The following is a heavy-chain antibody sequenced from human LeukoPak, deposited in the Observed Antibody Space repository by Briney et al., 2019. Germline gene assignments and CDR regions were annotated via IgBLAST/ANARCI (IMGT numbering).Heavy chain of an antibody. D-gene: IGHD6-19*01. J-gene: IGHJ6*03. CDR1: GFTFSSYE. V-gene: IGHV3-48*03. CDR3: ARDRPQQWLVRGQRGYYYYMDV. CDR2: ISSSGSTI. Sequence: GGSLRLPCAASGFTFSSYEMNWVRQAPGKGLEWVSYISSSGSTIYYADSVKGRFTISRDIAKNSLYLQMNSLRAEDTAVYYCARDRPQQWLVRGQRGYYYYMDVWGKGTTVTISS.